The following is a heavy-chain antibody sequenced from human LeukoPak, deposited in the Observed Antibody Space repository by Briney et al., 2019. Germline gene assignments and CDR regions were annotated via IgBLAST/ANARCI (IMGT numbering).Heavy chain of an antibody. D-gene: IGHD3-22*01. V-gene: IGHV4-4*09. CDR3: ARYYYASSGYYSWYYFDY. J-gene: IGHJ4*02. CDR1: GGSISSYY. Sequence: SETLSLSCTVSGGSISSYYWSWIRQPPGKGLEWIGYIYTSGNTNYNPSLKSRLTISVDTSKNQFSLKLSSVTAAATAVYYCARYYYASSGYYSWYYFDYWGQGALVTVSS. CDR2: IYTSGNT.